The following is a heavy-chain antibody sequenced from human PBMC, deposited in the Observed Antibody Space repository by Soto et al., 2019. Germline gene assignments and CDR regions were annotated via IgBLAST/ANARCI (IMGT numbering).Heavy chain of an antibody. V-gene: IGHV1-69*13. D-gene: IGHD1-1*01. J-gene: IGHJ6*02. Sequence: GASVKVPCKASGGTFSSYAISWVRQAPGQGLEWMGGIIPIFGTANYAQKFQGRVTITADESTSTAYMELSSLRSEDTAVYYCALTTGTTHYYYYGMDVWGQGTTVTVSS. CDR1: GGTFSSYA. CDR2: IIPIFGTA. CDR3: ALTTGTTHYYYYGMDV.